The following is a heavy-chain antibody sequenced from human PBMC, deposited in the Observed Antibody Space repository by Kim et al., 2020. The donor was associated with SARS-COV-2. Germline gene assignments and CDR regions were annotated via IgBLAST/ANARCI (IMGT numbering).Heavy chain of an antibody. CDR1: GGSISSSSYY. CDR2: IYYSGST. CDR3: ARVTSSPSRFQLYWYFDL. D-gene: IGHD2-21*02. J-gene: IGHJ2*01. V-gene: IGHV4-39*01. Sequence: SETLSLTCTVSGGSISSSSYYWGWIRQPPGKGLEWIGSIYYSGSTYYNPSLKSRVTISVDTSKNQFSLKLSSVTAADTAVYYCARVTSSPSRFQLYWYFDLWGRGTLVTVSS.